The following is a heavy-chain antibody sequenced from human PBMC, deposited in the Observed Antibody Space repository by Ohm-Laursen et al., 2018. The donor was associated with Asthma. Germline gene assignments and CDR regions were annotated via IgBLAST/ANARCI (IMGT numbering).Heavy chain of an antibody. J-gene: IGHJ4*02. CDR2: FNPNDGAT. CDR3: ASGLAGDYGDYVPDF. Sequence: SVKVSCKASGYTFTGYYMHWVRQAPGQGLEWMGRFNPNDGATSFAQKFQGRVTMTWDTSITTAYMELSRLTSDDTAVYYCASGLAGDYGDYVPDFWGQGSLVTVSS. D-gene: IGHD4-17*01. V-gene: IGHV1-2*06. CDR1: GYTFTGYY.